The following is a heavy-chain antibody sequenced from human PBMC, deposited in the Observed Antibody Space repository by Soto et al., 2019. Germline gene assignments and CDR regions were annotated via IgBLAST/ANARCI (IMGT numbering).Heavy chain of an antibody. D-gene: IGHD3-22*01. CDR3: ARQIYDSDTGPNFQYYFDS. V-gene: IGHV5-10-1*01. CDR1: GDRWSYYW. CDR2: IDPSDSQT. J-gene: IGHJ4*02. Sequence: GASPRLCSKGSGDRWSYYWITLVRPPPGTGLEWMGRIDPSDSQTYYSPSFRGHVTISATKSITTVFLQWSSLRASDTAMYYCARQIYDSDTGPNFQYYFDSWGQGAPVTVSS.